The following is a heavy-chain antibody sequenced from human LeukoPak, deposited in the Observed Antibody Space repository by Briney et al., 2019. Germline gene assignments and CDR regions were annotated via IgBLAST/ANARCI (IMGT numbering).Heavy chain of an antibody. CDR3: ARDGYSFGHDFDY. V-gene: IGHV3-74*01. CDR1: GFTFSSYW. D-gene: IGHD5-18*01. J-gene: IGHJ4*02. CDR2: IKSDGSST. Sequence: GGSLRLSCAASGFTFSSYWMHWVRHTPGKGLVWVSRIKSDGSSTSYADSVKGRFTISRDNAKNTLYLQMNSLRAEDTAVYYCARDGYSFGHDFDYWGQGTLVTGSS.